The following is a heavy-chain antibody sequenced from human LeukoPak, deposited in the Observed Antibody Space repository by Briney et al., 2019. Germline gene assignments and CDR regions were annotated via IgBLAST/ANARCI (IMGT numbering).Heavy chain of an antibody. J-gene: IGHJ3*01. CDR3: TSDHYN. Sequence: GSLRLSCAASGLTFSNVLMSWVRQAPGKGLEWIARITSGVTREYAASVEGRFTISRDDSKNTLSLQMNSLKTEDTAVYYCTSDHYNWGQGTVVTVSS. D-gene: IGHD4-11*01. V-gene: IGHV3-15*01. CDR1: GLTFSNVL. CDR2: ITSGVTR.